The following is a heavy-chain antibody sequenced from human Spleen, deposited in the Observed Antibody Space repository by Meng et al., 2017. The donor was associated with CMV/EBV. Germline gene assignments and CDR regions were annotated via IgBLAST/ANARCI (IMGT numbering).Heavy chain of an antibody. Sequence: TFSSYTVIWVRQAPGQGLEWMGRIIPTLGLATYAQKFQGRVTLIADKSTSTVYMELSSLRYEGTAVYYCAKDRGDCDITICPEGDPWGQGTLVTVSS. D-gene: IGHD2-2*01. J-gene: IGHJ5*02. CDR3: AKDRGDCDITICPEGDP. CDR2: IIPTLGLA. V-gene: IGHV1-69*04. CDR1: TFSSYT.